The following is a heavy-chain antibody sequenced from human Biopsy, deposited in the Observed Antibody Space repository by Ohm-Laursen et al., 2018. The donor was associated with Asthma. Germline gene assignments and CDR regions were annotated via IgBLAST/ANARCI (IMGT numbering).Heavy chain of an antibody. D-gene: IGHD2-15*01. J-gene: IGHJ4*02. Sequence: ETLSLTCPVSGVSIRSYYWTWIRQPPGKGLEWIGNIHYSGSTYSNPSLKSRVTISVDTPKKQISLRLSSVIAADTAVYYCAGFCSGGNCPDHWGQGTLVTVSS. V-gene: IGHV4-59*01. CDR3: AGFCSGGNCPDH. CDR2: IHYSGST. CDR1: GVSIRSYY.